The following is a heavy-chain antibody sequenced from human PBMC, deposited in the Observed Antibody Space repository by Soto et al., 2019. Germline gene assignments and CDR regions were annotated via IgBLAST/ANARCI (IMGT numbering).Heavy chain of an antibody. CDR1: GFTFSRDW. D-gene: IGHD1-1*01. J-gene: IGHJ4*01. CDR2: VNSDGSIT. Sequence: GGSMRLSCAASGFTFSRDWMHWVRQAPGKGLVWVSRVNSDGSITNYADSVKGRFTISRDNAKNTLYLQMNSLGVEDTAVYYYVRWSEHWGQGTLVTVSS. CDR3: VRWSEH. V-gene: IGHV3-74*01.